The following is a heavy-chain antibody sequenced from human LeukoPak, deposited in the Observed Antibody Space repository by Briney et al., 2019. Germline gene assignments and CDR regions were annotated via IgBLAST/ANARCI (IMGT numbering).Heavy chain of an antibody. Sequence: GESLKISCKASGHIFTNYWIAWVRQMPGKGLEWMGIIYPGDSDSRYSPSFQGHVTISADKSISTAYLQWSSLKASDTAMYYCARQTTGYCSGGSCYSGDWFDRWGQGTLVTVSS. D-gene: IGHD2-15*01. V-gene: IGHV5-51*01. CDR1: GHIFTNYW. CDR2: IYPGDSDS. CDR3: ARQTTGYCSGGSCYSGDWFDR. J-gene: IGHJ5*02.